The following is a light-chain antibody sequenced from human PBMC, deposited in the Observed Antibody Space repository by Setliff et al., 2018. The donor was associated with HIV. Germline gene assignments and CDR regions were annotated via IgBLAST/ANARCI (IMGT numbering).Light chain of an antibody. Sequence: QAVVTQEPSLTVSPGGTVTLTCDSSTGAVTSGLFPYWFQQKPGQAPKTLIYDTTNKHSWTPARFSGSLLGGKAALTLSGAQPEDEAEYYCSLSYSGARPVVFGGGTKVTVL. V-gene: IGLV7-46*01. J-gene: IGLJ2*01. CDR3: SLSYSGARPVV. CDR2: DTT. CDR1: TGAVTSGLF.